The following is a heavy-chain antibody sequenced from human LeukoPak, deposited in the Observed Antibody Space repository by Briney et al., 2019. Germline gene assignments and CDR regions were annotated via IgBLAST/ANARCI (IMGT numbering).Heavy chain of an antibody. V-gene: IGHV4-59*12. CDR1: GGSISSYY. CDR3: ARETAWPENTPMILFSYFDY. Sequence: PSETLSLTCTVSGGSISSYYWSWIRQPPGRGLEWIGYIYYSGSTNYNPSLKSRVTMSADTSGIHFSLNLTSVTAADTAVYYCARETAWPENTPMILFSYFDYWGRGILVTVSS. J-gene: IGHJ4*02. CDR2: IYYSGST. D-gene: IGHD3/OR15-3a*01.